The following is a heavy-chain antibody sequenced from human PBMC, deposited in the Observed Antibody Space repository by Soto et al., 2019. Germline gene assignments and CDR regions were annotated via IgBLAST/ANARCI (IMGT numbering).Heavy chain of an antibody. CDR2: IYSGGST. Sequence: PGGSLRLSCAASGFTVRSNYMSWVRQAPGKGLEWVSVIYSGGSTYYADSVKGRFTISRDNSKNTLYLQMNSLRAEDAAVYYCASASWGGGYYYYYMDVWGKGTTVTVSS. J-gene: IGHJ6*03. CDR3: ASASWGGGYYYYYMDV. D-gene: IGHD7-27*01. V-gene: IGHV3-66*01. CDR1: GFTVRSNY.